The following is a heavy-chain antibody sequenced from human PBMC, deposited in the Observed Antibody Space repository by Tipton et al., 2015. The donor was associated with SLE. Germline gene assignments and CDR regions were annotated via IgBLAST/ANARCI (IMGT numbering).Heavy chain of an antibody. Sequence: TLSLTCTVSGGSISSGSYYWSWIRQPAGKGLEWIGRIYTSGSTNYNPSLKSRVTISVDTPNDQFSLTLNSVTAADTALYYCARVEGTYGYTNYYGMDVWGQGTTVTVSS. CDR1: GGSISSGSYY. V-gene: IGHV4-61*02. CDR3: ARVEGTYGYTNYYGMDV. CDR2: IYTSGST. J-gene: IGHJ6*02. D-gene: IGHD5-18*01.